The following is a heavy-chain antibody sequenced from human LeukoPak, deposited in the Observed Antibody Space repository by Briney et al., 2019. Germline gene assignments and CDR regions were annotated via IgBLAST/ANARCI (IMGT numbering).Heavy chain of an antibody. J-gene: IGHJ5*02. Sequence: GGSLRLSCAASGFTFSSYSMNWVRQAPGKGLEWVSLISSSSVYIYYTDSAKGRFTISRDNAKNSLYLQMNSLRAEDTAVYYCARVLGPNWFDPWGQGTLVTVSS. CDR2: ISSSSVYI. CDR3: ARVLGPNWFDP. CDR1: GFTFSSYS. V-gene: IGHV3-21*01.